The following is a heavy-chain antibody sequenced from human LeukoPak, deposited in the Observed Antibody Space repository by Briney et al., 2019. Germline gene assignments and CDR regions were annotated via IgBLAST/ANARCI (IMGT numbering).Heavy chain of an antibody. Sequence: GGSLRLSCAASGFTFSDYYMSWIRQAPGKGLEWVSGIHSGDSTYYADSVKGRITISRDNSKNMLYLQMNSLRAEDTAVYHCARASGGYYDSSGSFDYWGQGTLVTVSS. CDR3: ARASGGYYDSSGSFDY. V-gene: IGHV3-53*01. D-gene: IGHD3-22*01. CDR2: IHSGDST. J-gene: IGHJ4*02. CDR1: GFTFSDYY.